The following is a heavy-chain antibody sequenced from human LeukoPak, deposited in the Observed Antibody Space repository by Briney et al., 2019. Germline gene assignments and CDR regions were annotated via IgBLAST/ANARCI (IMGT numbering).Heavy chain of an antibody. D-gene: IGHD5-24*01. CDR3: ARDAPYDGYLGY. V-gene: IGHV3-66*01. Sequence: GGSLRLSCAASGFTVSSNYMSWVRQAPGKGLEWGSVIYSGGSTYYADSVKGRFTISRDNSKNTYLQMNSLRAEDTAVYYCARDAPYDGYLGYWGQGTLVTVSS. CDR1: GFTVSSNY. CDR2: IYSGGST. J-gene: IGHJ4*02.